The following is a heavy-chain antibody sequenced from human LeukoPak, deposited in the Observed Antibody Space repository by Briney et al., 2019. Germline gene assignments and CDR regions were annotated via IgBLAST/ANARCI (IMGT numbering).Heavy chain of an antibody. J-gene: IGHJ6*02. CDR3: ARGRGNYYGMDV. CDR1: DGSINSYY. V-gene: IGHV4-59*01. Sequence: PSETLSLTCSVSDGSINSYYWNWIRRPPGKGLEWIGYIYYNGNTNYSPSLKSRVTMSVDTSKNLFSLKVSSVTAADTAVYYCARGRGNYYGMDVWGQGTTVTVSS. CDR2: IYYNGNT.